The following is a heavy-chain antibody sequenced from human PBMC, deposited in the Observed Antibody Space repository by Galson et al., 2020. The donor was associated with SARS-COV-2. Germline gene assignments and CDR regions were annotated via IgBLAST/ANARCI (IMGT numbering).Heavy chain of an antibody. CDR2: IYYSGST. D-gene: IGHD3-3*01. CDR1: GGSISSYY. CDR3: ARHSVRSITIFGVVTTDWYFDL. V-gene: IGHV4-59*08. J-gene: IGHJ2*01. Sequence: SETLSLTCTVSGGSISSYYWSWIRQPPGKGLEWIGYIYYSGSTNYNPSLKSRVTISVDTSKNQFSLELSSVTAADTAVYYCARHSVRSITIFGVVTTDWYFDLWGRGTLVTVSS.